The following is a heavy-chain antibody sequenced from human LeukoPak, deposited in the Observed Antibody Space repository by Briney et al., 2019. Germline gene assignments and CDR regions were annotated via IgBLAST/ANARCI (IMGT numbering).Heavy chain of an antibody. Sequence: PSETLSLTCSVSGYSISSDYYWGCIRQPPGKGLEWIGEINHSGSTNYNPSLKSRVTISVDTSKNQFSLKLSSVTAADTAVYYCARGGRRGYSYGYSHYYYMDVWGKGTTVTVSS. CDR2: INHSGST. CDR3: ARGGRRGYSYGYSHYYYMDV. CDR1: GYSISSDYY. D-gene: IGHD5-18*01. J-gene: IGHJ6*03. V-gene: IGHV4-38-2*02.